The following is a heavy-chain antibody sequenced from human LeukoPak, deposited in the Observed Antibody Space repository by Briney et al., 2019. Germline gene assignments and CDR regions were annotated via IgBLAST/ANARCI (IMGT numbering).Heavy chain of an antibody. CDR1: GFTFSSYW. D-gene: IGHD7-27*01. CDR3: TRDRWGKYYFDY. Sequence: GGPLRLSCAASGFTFSSYWMSWVRQAPGKGLEWVANIKQDGSEKYYVDSVKGRFTISRDNAKNSLYLQMNNLRAEDTAVYYCTRDRWGKYYFDYWGQGTLVTVSS. CDR2: IKQDGSEK. J-gene: IGHJ4*02. V-gene: IGHV3-7*03.